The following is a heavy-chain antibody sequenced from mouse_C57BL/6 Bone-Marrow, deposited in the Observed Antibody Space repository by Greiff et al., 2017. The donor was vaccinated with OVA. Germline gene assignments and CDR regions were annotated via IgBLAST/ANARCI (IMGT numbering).Heavy chain of an antibody. CDR1: GYTFTDYY. V-gene: IGHV1-75*01. CDR3: ARRRGGLLPWFAY. CDR2: IFPGSGST. D-gene: IGHD1-1*01. Sequence: VQLRESGPELVKPGASVKISCKASGYTFTDYYINWVKQRPGQGLEWIGWIFPGSGSTYYNEKFKGKATLTVDKSSSTAYMLLSSLTSEDSAVYFCARRRGGLLPWFAYWGQGTLVTVSA. J-gene: IGHJ3*01.